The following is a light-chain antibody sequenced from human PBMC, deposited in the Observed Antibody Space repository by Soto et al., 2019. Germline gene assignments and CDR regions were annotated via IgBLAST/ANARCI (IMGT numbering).Light chain of an antibody. J-gene: IGKJ1*01. CDR1: QSISSW. CDR2: DAS. Sequence: DLQMPHTHSTLSTSVGDRVTITCRASQSISSWLAWYQQKPGKAPKLLIYDASSLESGVPSRFSGSGSGTEFTLTISSLQPDDFATYYCQQYNSYWTFGQGTKVDIK. V-gene: IGKV1-5*01. CDR3: QQYNSYWT.